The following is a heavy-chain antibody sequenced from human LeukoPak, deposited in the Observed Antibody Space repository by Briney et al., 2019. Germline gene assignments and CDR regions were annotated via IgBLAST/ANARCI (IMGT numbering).Heavy chain of an antibody. V-gene: IGHV1-8*01. CDR1: GYTFTSYD. CDR3: AITQVDRTEYSFVL. D-gene: IGHD2/OR15-2a*01. Sequence: GASVKVSCKSSGYTFTSYDINWVRQATGQGLEWMGWMNPNSGNTGYAQKFQGRVTMTRNTAISTAYMELSSLRSEDTALYYCAITQVDRTEYSFVLWGQGTLVSVSS. J-gene: IGHJ4*02. CDR2: MNPNSGNT.